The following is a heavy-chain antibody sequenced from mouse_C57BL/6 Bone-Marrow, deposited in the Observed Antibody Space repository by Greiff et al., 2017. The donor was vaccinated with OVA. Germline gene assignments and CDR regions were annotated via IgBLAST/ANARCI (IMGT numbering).Heavy chain of an antibody. J-gene: IGHJ1*03. D-gene: IGHD1-1*01. V-gene: IGHV1-50*01. CDR2: IDPADSYT. CDR3: GSPYYGSSYDWYFDV. CDR1: GYTFTSYW. Sequence: VQLQQPGAELVKPGASVKLSCKASGYTFTSYWMQWVKQRPGQGLEWIGEIDPADSYTNYNQKFKGKATLTVDTSSSTAYMQLSSLTSEDSAVYYWGSPYYGSSYDWYFDVWGTGTTVTVSS.